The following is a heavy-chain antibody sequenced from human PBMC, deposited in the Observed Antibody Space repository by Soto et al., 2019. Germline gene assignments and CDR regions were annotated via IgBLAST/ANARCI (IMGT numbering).Heavy chain of an antibody. D-gene: IGHD3-9*01. J-gene: IGHJ6*02. V-gene: IGHV3-13*01. Sequence: EVQLVESGGGLVQPGGSLRLSCAASGFTLSSYDIHWVRQATGEGLAWVSGIGSGGDTHYADSVKGRFIISREDGKNSLQLQMNSLRVGDPAVYYCTRKTPPTGMEVWGQGATVTVSS. CDR2: IGSGGDT. CDR1: GFTLSSYD. CDR3: TRKTPPTGMEV.